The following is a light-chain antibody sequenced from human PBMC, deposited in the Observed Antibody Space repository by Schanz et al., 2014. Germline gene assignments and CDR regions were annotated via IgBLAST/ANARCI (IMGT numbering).Light chain of an antibody. CDR2: EVT. Sequence: QSALTQPPSASGSPGQSVTISCTGTNSDVGGYNYVSWYQQHPGKAPKVMIYEVTKRPSGVPDRYSGSKSGNTASLTVSGLQADDESDYYCSSFAGRNTVLFGGGTKLTVL. J-gene: IGLJ2*01. CDR3: SSFAGRNTVL. CDR1: NSDVGGYNY. V-gene: IGLV2-8*01.